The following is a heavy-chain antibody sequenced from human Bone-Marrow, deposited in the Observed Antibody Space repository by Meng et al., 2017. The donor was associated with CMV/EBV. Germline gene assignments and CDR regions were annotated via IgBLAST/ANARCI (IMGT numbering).Heavy chain of an antibody. CDR1: GFTFSSYA. J-gene: IGHJ6*02. Sequence: GESLKISCAASGFTFSSYAMSWVRQAPGQGLEWVSAISGSGGSTYYADSVKGRFTISRDNSKNTLYLQINSLRAEDTAVYYCATSVVPAAMVPYYYYYYGMDVWGQGTTVTVSS. CDR3: ATSVVPAAMVPYYYYYYGMDV. D-gene: IGHD2-2*01. CDR2: ISGSGGST. V-gene: IGHV3-23*01.